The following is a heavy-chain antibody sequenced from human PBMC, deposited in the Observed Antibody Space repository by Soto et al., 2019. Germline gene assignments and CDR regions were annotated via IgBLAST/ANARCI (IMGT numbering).Heavy chain of an antibody. CDR1: GYSFTSYW. Sequence: GESLKISCKGSGYSFTSYWIGWVRQMPGKGLEWVGIIYPGESDTRYSPSFQGQVTISADKSISTAYLKWSSLKASDTAMYFCARRGYSGYEGWFDPWGQGTLVTVSS. CDR3: ARRGYSGYEGWFDP. J-gene: IGHJ5*02. D-gene: IGHD5-12*01. V-gene: IGHV5-51*01. CDR2: IYPGESDT.